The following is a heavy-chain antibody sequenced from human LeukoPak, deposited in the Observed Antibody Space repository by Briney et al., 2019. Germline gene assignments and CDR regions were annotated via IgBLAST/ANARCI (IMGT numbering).Heavy chain of an antibody. CDR3: AKQGGDRYYYGSGLDY. Sequence: GGSLRLSCAASGFTFSSYGMHWVRQAPGKGLEWVAVISYDGSNKYYADSVKGRFTISRDNSKNTLYLQMNGLRAEDTAVYYCAKQGGDRYYYGSGLDYWGQGTLVTVSS. V-gene: IGHV3-30*18. D-gene: IGHD3-10*01. CDR2: ISYDGSNK. CDR1: GFTFSSYG. J-gene: IGHJ4*02.